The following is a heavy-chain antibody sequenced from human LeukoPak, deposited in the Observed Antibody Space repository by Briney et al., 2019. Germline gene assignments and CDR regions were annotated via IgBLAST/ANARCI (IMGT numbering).Heavy chain of an antibody. CDR2: IHPKRGGT. CDR3: ASEAASYFDY. D-gene: IGHD6-25*01. V-gene: IGHV1-2*02. Sequence: ASVKVSCKASGYTFTDYYMHWVRQAPGQGLEWMGWIHPKRGGTDYAQKFKGGVTITRDTSIRPAYMGLSGLRSDDTAVSYCASEAASYFDYWGQGTLVTASS. J-gene: IGHJ4*02. CDR1: GYTFTDYY.